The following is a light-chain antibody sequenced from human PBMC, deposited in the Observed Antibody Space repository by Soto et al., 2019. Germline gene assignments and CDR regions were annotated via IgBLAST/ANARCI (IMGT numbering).Light chain of an antibody. CDR2: EVS. Sequence: QSALTQPPSASGSPGQSVTISCTGTSSDIGGYNYVSWYQQHPGKAPKLMIYEVSKRPSGVPDRFSGSKSGNTASLTVSGLQAEDEAYYCCSSYAGSNNFVVFGGGTKLTVL. V-gene: IGLV2-8*01. J-gene: IGLJ2*01. CDR1: SSDIGGYNY. CDR3: SSYAGSNNFVV.